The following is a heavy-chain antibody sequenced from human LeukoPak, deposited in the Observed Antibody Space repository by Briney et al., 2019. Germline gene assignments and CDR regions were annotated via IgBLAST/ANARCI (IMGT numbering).Heavy chain of an antibody. Sequence: ASVKVSCKASGYTFTGYYMHWVRQAPGQGLEWMGWINPNSGGTNYAQKFQGRVTMTRDTSISTAYMELSRLRSDDTAVYYCALYNSYDYYSDYWGQGTLVTVSS. CDR1: GYTFTGYY. CDR3: ALYNSYDYYSDY. CDR2: INPNSGGT. V-gene: IGHV1-2*02. D-gene: IGHD5-18*01. J-gene: IGHJ4*02.